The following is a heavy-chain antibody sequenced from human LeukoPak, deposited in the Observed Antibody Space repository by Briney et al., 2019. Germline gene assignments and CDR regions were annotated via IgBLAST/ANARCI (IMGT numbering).Heavy chain of an antibody. V-gene: IGHV1-24*01. Sequence: ASVKVSCKVSVYTLTELSMHWVRQAPGKGLEWMGGFDPEDGETIYAQKFQGRVTMTEDTSTDTAYMELSSLRSEDTAVYYCATLLPNDNSPKRNPPDYWGQGTLVTVSS. D-gene: IGHD4-23*01. CDR3: ATLLPNDNSPKRNPPDY. J-gene: IGHJ4*02. CDR1: VYTLTELS. CDR2: FDPEDGET.